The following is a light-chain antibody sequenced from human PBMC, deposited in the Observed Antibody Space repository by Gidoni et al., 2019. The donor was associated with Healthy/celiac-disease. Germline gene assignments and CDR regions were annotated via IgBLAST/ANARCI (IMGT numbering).Light chain of an antibody. J-gene: IGLJ2*01. CDR2: GNS. Sequence: QSVLTQPPSVSGAPGQRVTISCTGSSSNIGAGYDVHWYQQLPGTAPKLLIYGNSNRPSGVPDRFSGSKSGTSASRAITGLQAEDEADYYCQSYDSSRAHVVFGGGTKLTVL. V-gene: IGLV1-40*01. CDR3: QSYDSSRAHVV. CDR1: SSNIGAGYD.